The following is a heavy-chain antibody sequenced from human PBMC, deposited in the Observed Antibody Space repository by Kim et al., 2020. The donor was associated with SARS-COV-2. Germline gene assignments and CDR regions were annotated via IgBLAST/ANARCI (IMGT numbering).Heavy chain of an antibody. Sequence: GGSLRLSCAASGFTFSSYSMTGVRQAPGKGLEWVSSIRSSSSYIYYADSVKGRFTISRDNSKNSLYLHLNSLRADDTAVYYCARDLVRRGGLDVWGQGTTVTVSS. CDR2: IRSSSSYI. CDR3: ARDLVRRGGLDV. V-gene: IGHV3-21*01. CDR1: GFTFSSYS. J-gene: IGHJ6*02. D-gene: IGHD2-2*01.